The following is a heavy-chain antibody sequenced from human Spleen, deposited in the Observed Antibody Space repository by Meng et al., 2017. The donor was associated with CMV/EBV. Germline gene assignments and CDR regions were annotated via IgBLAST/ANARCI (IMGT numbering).Heavy chain of an antibody. V-gene: IGHV1-69*06. Sequence: SVKVSCKASGGNFSSYAISWVRQAPGQSLEWMGALIPLFGTVNYAQRWQGRVTMTADKSTSTAYMELTSLRSEDTALYYCARRLIGGTVYDSWGQGTLVTVSS. D-gene: IGHD1-14*01. CDR2: LIPLFGTV. J-gene: IGHJ5*01. CDR3: ARRLIGGTVYDS. CDR1: GGNFSSYA.